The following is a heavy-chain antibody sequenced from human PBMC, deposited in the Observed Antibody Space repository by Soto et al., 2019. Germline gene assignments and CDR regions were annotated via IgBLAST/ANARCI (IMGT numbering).Heavy chain of an antibody. CDR1: GFSFTSYG. CDR2: FWFDGSKK. J-gene: IGHJ6*02. D-gene: IGHD3-10*01. CDR3: ARELLYGSGSRNFHYYGMDV. V-gene: IGHV3-33*01. Sequence: GGSLRLSCAASGFSFTSYGMHWVRQAPGKGLEWVAVFWFDGSKKYYADSVKGRFTVSRDNAKTTLYLQMNSLRVEDTAVYYCARELLYGSGSRNFHYYGMDVWGQGTPVTVSS.